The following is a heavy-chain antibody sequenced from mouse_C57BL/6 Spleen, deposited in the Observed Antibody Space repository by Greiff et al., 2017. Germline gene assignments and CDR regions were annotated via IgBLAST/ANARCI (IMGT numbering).Heavy chain of an antibody. CDR2: ISYDGSN. CDR3: ARDRDYSNLFAY. CDR1: GYSITSGYY. Sequence: ESGPGLVKPSQSLSLTCSVTGYSITSGYYWNWIRQFPGNKLEWMGYISYDGSNNYNPSLKNRISITRDTSKNQFFLKLNSVTTEDTATYYCARDRDYSNLFAYWGQGTLVTVSA. D-gene: IGHD2-5*01. V-gene: IGHV3-6*01. J-gene: IGHJ3*01.